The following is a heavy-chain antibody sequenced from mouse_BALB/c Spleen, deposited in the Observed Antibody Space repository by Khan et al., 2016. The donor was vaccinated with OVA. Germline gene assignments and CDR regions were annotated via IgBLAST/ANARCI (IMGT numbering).Heavy chain of an antibody. CDR3: TRRNWDGAWIAD. V-gene: IGHV1-5*01. CDR2: LYPGHTDT. D-gene: IGHD4-1*01. Sequence: VQLQQSGTVLARPGASVMMSCKASGYTFTSCWMHWVKQRPGQGLDWIGDLYPGHTDTNYNQTFKGTATLTAVQSTSTAYMEHSSLTNEDSAVYYWTRRNWDGAWIADWGQGTLVTVSA. CDR1: GYTFTSCW. J-gene: IGHJ3*01.